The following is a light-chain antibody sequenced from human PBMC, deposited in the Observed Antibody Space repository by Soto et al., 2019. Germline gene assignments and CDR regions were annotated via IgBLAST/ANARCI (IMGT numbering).Light chain of an antibody. CDR1: SSNIGAGYD. CDR3: QSYGSSLSGWV. Sequence: QSVLTQPPSVSEAPGQRVTISCTESSSNIGAGYDVHWYQQLPGTAPKLLIYGNSNRPSGVPDRFSGSKSRTSASLAITGLQAEDEADYYCQSYGSSLSGWVFGGGTKLTVL. J-gene: IGLJ3*02. CDR2: GNS. V-gene: IGLV1-40*01.